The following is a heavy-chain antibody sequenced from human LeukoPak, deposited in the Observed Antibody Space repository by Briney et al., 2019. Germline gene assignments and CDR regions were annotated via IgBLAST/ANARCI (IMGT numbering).Heavy chain of an antibody. CDR3: ARTIAVAGDAFDI. CDR2: INPNSGGT. J-gene: IGHJ3*02. D-gene: IGHD6-19*01. Sequence: ASVKVSCKASGYTFTDYYMHWVRQAPGQGLEWMGRINPNSGGTNYAQKFQGRVTMTRDTSISTAYMELSRLRSDDTAVYYCARTIAVAGDAFDIWGQGTMVTVSS. V-gene: IGHV1-2*06. CDR1: GYTFTDYY.